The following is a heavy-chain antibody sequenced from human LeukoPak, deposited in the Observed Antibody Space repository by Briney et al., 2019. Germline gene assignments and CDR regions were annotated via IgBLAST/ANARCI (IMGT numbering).Heavy chain of an antibody. D-gene: IGHD2-15*01. CDR3: AREGDCSGGSCYWETDY. Sequence: ASVKVSCKASGYTFTSYGISWVRQAPGQGLEWMGWISAYNGNTNYAQKLQGRVTMTTDTSTSTAYMELRSLRSDDTAVYYCAREGDCSGGSCYWETDYWGQRTLVTVSS. J-gene: IGHJ4*02. CDR2: ISAYNGNT. V-gene: IGHV1-18*01. CDR1: GYTFTSYG.